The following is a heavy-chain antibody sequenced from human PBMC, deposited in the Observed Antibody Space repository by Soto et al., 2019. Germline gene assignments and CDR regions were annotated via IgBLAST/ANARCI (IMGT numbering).Heavy chain of an antibody. CDR2: INPSGGST. V-gene: IGHV1-46*01. Sequence: ASVKVSCKASGYTFTSYYMHWVRQAPGQGLEWMGIINPSGGSTSYAQKFQGRVTMTRDTSTSTVYMELSSLRSEDTAVYYCARLLSGYDSIYYYYGMDVWGQGTTVTFSS. CDR1: GYTFTSYY. D-gene: IGHD5-12*01. CDR3: ARLLSGYDSIYYYYGMDV. J-gene: IGHJ6*02.